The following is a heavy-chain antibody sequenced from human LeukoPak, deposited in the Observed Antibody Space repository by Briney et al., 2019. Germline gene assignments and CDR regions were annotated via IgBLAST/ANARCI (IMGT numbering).Heavy chain of an antibody. D-gene: IGHD2-15*01. Sequence: HPGGSLRLSCAASGITFSSYWMHWVRQAPGKGLVWVSRINSDGSRTSYADSVKGRFTVSRDNAKNTLYLQMNSLRAEDTAAYYCAMLPPDGDYWGQGTLVIVSS. CDR2: INSDGSRT. CDR1: GITFSSYW. J-gene: IGHJ4*02. V-gene: IGHV3-74*01. CDR3: AMLPPDGDY.